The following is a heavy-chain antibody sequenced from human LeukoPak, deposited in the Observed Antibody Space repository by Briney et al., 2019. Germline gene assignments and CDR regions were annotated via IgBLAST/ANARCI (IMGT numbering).Heavy chain of an antibody. CDR2: INHSGRT. V-gene: IGHV4-34*01. Sequence: SETLSLTCAVYGGSLSGYYWSWIRQPPGKGLEWIGEINHSGRTKYNPSLKSRVTISVDTSKNQFSLKVSSVTAADTAVYSCARGIWFGEGYYFSMDVWGKGTTVTISS. D-gene: IGHD3-10*01. J-gene: IGHJ6*03. CDR1: GGSLSGYY. CDR3: ARGIWFGEGYYFSMDV.